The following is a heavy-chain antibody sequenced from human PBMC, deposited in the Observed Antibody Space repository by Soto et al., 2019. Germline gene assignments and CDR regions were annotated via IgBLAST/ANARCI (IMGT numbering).Heavy chain of an antibody. CDR1: GDSVSSNSAA. V-gene: IGHV6-1*01. J-gene: IGHJ3*02. CDR3: ARWIQGSHAFET. Sequence: HSQTLLLPCAISGDSVSSNSAAWNWIRQSPSRGLEWLGRTYYRSKWYNDYAVSVKSRITINPDTSKNQFSLQLNSVTPEDTAVYYCARWIQGSHAFETWGQGTIVTVSS. CDR2: TYYRSKWYN. D-gene: IGHD5-18*01.